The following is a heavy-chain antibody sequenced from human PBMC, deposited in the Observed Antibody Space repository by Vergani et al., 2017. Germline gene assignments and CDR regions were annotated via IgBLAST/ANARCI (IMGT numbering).Heavy chain of an antibody. CDR2: ISTNGGTT. V-gene: IGHV3-64D*06. CDR3: ANIAAPGPRGRGTGN. J-gene: IGHJ4*02. Sequence: EMQLVESGGGLVEPGGSLRLSCSTFGFTFSSYAMYWVRQAPGKGLEFVSSISTNGGTTYYADSVKGRFTISRDNSESTLHLQMTSLRAEDTAVYYCANIAAPGPRGRGTGNWGQGTLVTVSS. D-gene: IGHD6-13*01. CDR1: GFTFSSYA.